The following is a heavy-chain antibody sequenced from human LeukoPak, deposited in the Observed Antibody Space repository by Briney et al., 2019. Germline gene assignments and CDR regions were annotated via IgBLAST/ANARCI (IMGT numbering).Heavy chain of an antibody. V-gene: IGHV3-23*01. CDR2: ISGSGGST. D-gene: IGHD3-22*01. Sequence: GGSLRLSCAASGFTFRSYDMSWVRQAPGKGLEWVSAISGSGGSTYYADSVKGRFTISRDNSKNTLYLQMNSLRAEDTAVYYCAKDHDSSGYYLADYFDYWGQGTLVTVSS. CDR1: GFTFRSYD. CDR3: AKDHDSSGYYLADYFDY. J-gene: IGHJ4*02.